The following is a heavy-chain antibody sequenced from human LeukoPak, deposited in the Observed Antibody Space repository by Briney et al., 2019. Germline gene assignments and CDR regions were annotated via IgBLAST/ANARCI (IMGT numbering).Heavy chain of an antibody. CDR2: ISYDGSNK. D-gene: IGHD1-26*01. J-gene: IGHJ4*02. CDR1: GFTFSSYA. Sequence: GRSLRLSCAASGFTFSSYAMHWVRQAPGKGLEWVAVISYDGSNKYYADSVKGRFTISKDNSKNTLYLQMNSLRAEDTAVYYCARDRVGATDYFDYWGQGTLVTVSS. V-gene: IGHV3-30-3*01. CDR3: ARDRVGATDYFDY.